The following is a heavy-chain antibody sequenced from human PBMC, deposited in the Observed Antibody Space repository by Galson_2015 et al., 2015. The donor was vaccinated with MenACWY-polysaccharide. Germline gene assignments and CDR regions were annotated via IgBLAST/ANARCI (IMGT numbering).Heavy chain of an antibody. J-gene: IGHJ6*02. CDR2: ISKSGGSI. V-gene: IGHV3-11*01. CDR1: GFSLGAWY. CDR3: ARGHYGLDV. Sequence: SLRLSCAASGFSLGAWYMSWIRQAPGKGLEWLSYISKSGGSIYYGDSVKGRFAISRDNAKNSLYLQPNSLEVEDTAIYYCARGHYGLDVWGQGTTVTVSS.